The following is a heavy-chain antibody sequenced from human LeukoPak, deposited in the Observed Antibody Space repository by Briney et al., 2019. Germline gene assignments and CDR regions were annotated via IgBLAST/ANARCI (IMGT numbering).Heavy chain of an antibody. CDR1: GFTFSSYS. CDR3: ARGKSYGSGSKYYYYGMDV. CDR2: ISSSSSYI. V-gene: IGHV3-21*01. J-gene: IGHJ6*02. D-gene: IGHD3-10*01. Sequence: GSLRLSCAASGFTFSSYSMNWVRQAPGKGLEWVSSISSSSSYIYYADSVKGRFTISRDNAKNSLYLQMNSLRAEDTAVYYCARGKSYGSGSKYYYYGMDVWDQGTTVTVSS.